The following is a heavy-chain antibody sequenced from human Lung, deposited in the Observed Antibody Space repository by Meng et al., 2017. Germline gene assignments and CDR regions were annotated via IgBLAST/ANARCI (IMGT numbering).Heavy chain of an antibody. J-gene: IGHJ4*02. Sequence: QVRLVQFGSEVKKPGASLKFPCKASGYTFTSYAMHWVRQAPGQRLEWMGWVNAGNGNTKYSQKFQGRVTITRDTSASTAYMELSSLRSEDTAVYYCARGDYCGGDCYWFDYWGQGTLVTVSS. V-gene: IGHV1-3*01. CDR2: VNAGNGNT. CDR1: GYTFTSYA. D-gene: IGHD2-21*02. CDR3: ARGDYCGGDCYWFDY.